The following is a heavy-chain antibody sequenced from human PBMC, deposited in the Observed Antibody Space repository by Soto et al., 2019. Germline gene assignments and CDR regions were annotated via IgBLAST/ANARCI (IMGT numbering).Heavy chain of an antibody. D-gene: IGHD6-13*01. CDR3: ARDLAAGDH. CDR1: GYTFTHYY. CDR2: INPASGST. V-gene: IGHV1-46*01. J-gene: IGHJ4*02. Sequence: QVQLVQSGAEVKKPGASVKVSCRTSGYTFTHYYIHWVRQAPGQGLEWLGIINPASGSTNYAQDFQGRVTLSMDTSTTTVYMELSGLGAEATAIFFCARDLAAGDHWGQGTLVTVSS.